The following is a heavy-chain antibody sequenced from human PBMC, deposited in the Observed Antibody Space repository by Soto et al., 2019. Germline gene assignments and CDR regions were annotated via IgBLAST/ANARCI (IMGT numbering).Heavy chain of an antibody. D-gene: IGHD2-2*01. Sequence: ASVKVSCKASGYTFTSYAMHWVRQAPGQRLEWMGWINAGNGNTKYSQKFQGRVTITRDTSASTAYMELSSLRSEDTAVYYCARERSAGGSSTSFNWFDPWGQGTLVTVSS. J-gene: IGHJ5*02. V-gene: IGHV1-3*01. CDR3: ARERSAGGSSTSFNWFDP. CDR1: GYTFTSYA. CDR2: INAGNGNT.